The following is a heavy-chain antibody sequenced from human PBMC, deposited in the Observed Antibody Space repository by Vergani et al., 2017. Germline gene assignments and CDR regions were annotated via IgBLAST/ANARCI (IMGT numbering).Heavy chain of an antibody. CDR1: GFTFIMHA. J-gene: IGHJ5*02. V-gene: IGHV3-23*01. Sequence: EVHLLESGGGLVQSGGSLRLSCAASGFTFIMHAMSWVRQAPGKGLEWVSTLSASDRRTHYADSVKGRFTISRDISKNTLFLHMNNLRVEDTAVYFCARSPHGYTYGGYISQFDPWGQGTLVTVSS. CDR2: LSASDRRT. CDR3: ARSPHGYTYGGYISQFDP. D-gene: IGHD5-18*01.